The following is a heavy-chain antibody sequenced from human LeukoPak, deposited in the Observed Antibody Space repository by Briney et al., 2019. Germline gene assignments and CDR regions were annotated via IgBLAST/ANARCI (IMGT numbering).Heavy chain of an antibody. CDR3: ARGGSSGYDPFDY. CDR1: GGSINNYY. V-gene: IGHV4-59*08. J-gene: IGHJ4*02. CDR2: IFYSGNT. Sequence: SETLSLTCTVSGGSINNYYWSWLRQPPGKGLDWLGYIFYSGNTNYNPSLKSRVTISVDTSKNQFSLKLSAVTAADTAVYYCARGGSSGYDPFDYWGQGTLVTVSS. D-gene: IGHD5-12*01.